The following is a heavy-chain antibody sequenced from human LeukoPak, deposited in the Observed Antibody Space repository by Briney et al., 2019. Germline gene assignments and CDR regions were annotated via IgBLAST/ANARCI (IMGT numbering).Heavy chain of an antibody. CDR3: ARGQYSAHDY. V-gene: IGHV6-1*01. CDR2: TYYRSKWYN. Sequence: SQTLSLTCAISGDSVSRNSDAWNWIRQSPSRGLEWLGRTYYRSKWYNDYAVSVRSRISINPDTSKNQFSLQLNSVTPEDTAVYYCARGQYSAHDYWGQGTLVTVSS. CDR1: GDSVSRNSDA. J-gene: IGHJ4*02. D-gene: IGHD4-11*01.